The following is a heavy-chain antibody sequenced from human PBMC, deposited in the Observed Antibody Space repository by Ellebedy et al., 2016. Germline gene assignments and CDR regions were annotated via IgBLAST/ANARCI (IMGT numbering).Heavy chain of an antibody. CDR2: IYQTEST. CDR1: GFSISGGYY. V-gene: IGHV4-38-2*02. CDR3: ARGTDWFDP. J-gene: IGHJ5*02. Sequence: SETLSLTXSVSGFSISGGYYWAWIRQSPGRGLEWITTIYQTESTYYNPSLKSRLTVSVDMSKNRFSLHLRSVTAADSAVYYCARGTDWFDPWGTGILVTVSS.